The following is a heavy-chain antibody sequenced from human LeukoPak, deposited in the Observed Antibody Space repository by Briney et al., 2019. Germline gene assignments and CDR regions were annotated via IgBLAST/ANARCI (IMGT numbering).Heavy chain of an antibody. Sequence: GGSLRLSCVVSGFTFSSYWMYWVRQAPGKGLVWVSRINTDGSSTDYEDSVKGRFTISRDNAKNTLYLEMNSLRAEDTAVYYCAREYSYGLNDAFDIWGQGTMVTVSS. CDR2: INTDGSST. V-gene: IGHV3-74*01. D-gene: IGHD5-18*01. CDR3: AREYSYGLNDAFDI. J-gene: IGHJ3*02. CDR1: GFTFSSYW.